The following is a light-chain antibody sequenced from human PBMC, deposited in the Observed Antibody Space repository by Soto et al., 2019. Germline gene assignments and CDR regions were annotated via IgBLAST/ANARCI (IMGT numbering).Light chain of an antibody. CDR2: DAS. V-gene: IGKV3-20*01. Sequence: ELVLTQSPGTLSLSPGERATLSCRASQSISSFYLAWYQQTPGQAPRLLIYDASSRAAGIPDRFSGGGSGTDFTLTISRLEPEDFGVYYCQQYGGSPRTFGQGTKVDIK. CDR1: QSISSFY. CDR3: QQYGGSPRT. J-gene: IGKJ1*01.